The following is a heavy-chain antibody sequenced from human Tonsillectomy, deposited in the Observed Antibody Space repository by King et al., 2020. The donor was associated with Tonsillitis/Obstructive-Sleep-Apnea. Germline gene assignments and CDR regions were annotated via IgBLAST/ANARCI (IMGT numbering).Heavy chain of an antibody. Sequence: VQLVESGGGVVQPERSLRLSCAASGFTFSSYAVHWVRQAPGKGLEWVAVISLDGSNKYYTGSVRGRFTISRDNSKNTLYLQLNSLRVEDTAVYYCAREGDNSRYMDVWGKGTTVTVSS. D-gene: IGHD1-26*01. J-gene: IGHJ6*03. V-gene: IGHV3-30*04. CDR2: ISLDGSNK. CDR1: GFTFSSYA. CDR3: AREGDNSRYMDV.